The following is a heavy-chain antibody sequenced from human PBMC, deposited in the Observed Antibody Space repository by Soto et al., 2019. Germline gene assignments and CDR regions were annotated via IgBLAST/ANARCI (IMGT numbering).Heavy chain of an antibody. CDR3: ARDRDTYYYYGMDV. Sequence: SQTLSLTCAISGDSVSSNSAAWNWHRQSPSRRLEWLGRTYYRSKWDNDYAVTVKSRISINPDTSKNQFSLQLNSVAPEDTAVYYCARDRDTYYYYGMDVWGQGTTVTVSS. CDR1: GDSVSSNSAA. V-gene: IGHV6-1*01. CDR2: TYYRSKWDN. D-gene: IGHD5-18*01. J-gene: IGHJ6*02.